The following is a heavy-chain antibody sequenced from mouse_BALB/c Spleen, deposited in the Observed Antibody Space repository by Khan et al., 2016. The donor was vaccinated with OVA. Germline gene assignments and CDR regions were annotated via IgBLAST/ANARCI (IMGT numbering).Heavy chain of an antibody. D-gene: IGHD1-2*01. Sequence: EVQLQESGPGLVKPSQSLSLTCTVTGYSITSGYGWNWIRQFPGNKLEWMGYISYSGSTKYNPSLKSRISITREQSKNQFFMQLNSETTEDTATYNCARTARIKYWGQGTTLTVSS. J-gene: IGHJ2*01. CDR1: GYSITSGYG. CDR3: ARTARIKY. CDR2: ISYSGST. V-gene: IGHV3-2*02.